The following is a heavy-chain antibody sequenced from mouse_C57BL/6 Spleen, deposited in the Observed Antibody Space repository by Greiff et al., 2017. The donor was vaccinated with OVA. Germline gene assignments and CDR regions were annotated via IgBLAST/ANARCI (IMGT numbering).Heavy chain of an antibody. Sequence: EVKLQQSGPVLVKPGASVKMSCKASGYTFTDYYMNWVKQSHGKSLEWIGVINPYNGGTSYNQKFKGKATLTVDKSSSTAYMELNSLTSEDSAVYYCAIYYGSSFPWFAYWGQGTLVTVSA. D-gene: IGHD1-1*01. CDR3: AIYYGSSFPWFAY. CDR2: INPYNGGT. CDR1: GYTFTDYY. J-gene: IGHJ3*01. V-gene: IGHV1-19*01.